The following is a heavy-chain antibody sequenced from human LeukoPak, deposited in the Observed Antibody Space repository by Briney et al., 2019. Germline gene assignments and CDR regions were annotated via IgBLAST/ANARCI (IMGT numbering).Heavy chain of an antibody. CDR1: GGSISSYY. J-gene: IGHJ5*02. V-gene: IGHV4-59*01. D-gene: IGHD6-13*01. CDR3: ARVPQHSSRDP. Sequence: SETLSLTCTVSGGSISSYYWSWIRQPPGKGLEWIGYIYYSGSTNYNPSLKSRVTISVDTSKNQFSLKLSSVTAADTAVYYCARVPQHSSRDPWGQGTLVTVSS. CDR2: IYYSGST.